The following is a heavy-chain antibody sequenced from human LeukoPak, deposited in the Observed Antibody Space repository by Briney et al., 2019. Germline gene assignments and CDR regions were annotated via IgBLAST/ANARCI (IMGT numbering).Heavy chain of an antibody. V-gene: IGHV1-18*01. J-gene: IGHJ6*03. D-gene: IGHD4-17*01. CDR1: GYTFTSYG. Sequence: ASEKVSCKASGYTFTSYGISWVRQAPGQGLEWMGWISAHNGNTNYAQKLQGRVTMTTDTSTSTAYLELRRLRSGDTAVYYCARTPTYYYYYMDVWGKGTTVTVSS. CDR2: ISAHNGNT. CDR3: ARTPTYYYYYMDV.